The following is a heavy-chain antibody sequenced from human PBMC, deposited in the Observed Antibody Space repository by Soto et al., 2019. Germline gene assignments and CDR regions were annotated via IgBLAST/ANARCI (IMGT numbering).Heavy chain of an antibody. Sequence: SETLSLTCAVYGGSFSGYYWTWIRQPRGTGLEWIGEINHSGSTNYKPSLKSRVTISVDTSKNQFSLKLTSVTAADTAVYYCARDKITGLFDYWGQATLLTVS. CDR2: INHSGST. CDR1: GGSFSGYY. D-gene: IGHD2-8*02. CDR3: ARDKITGLFDY. V-gene: IGHV4-34*01. J-gene: IGHJ4*02.